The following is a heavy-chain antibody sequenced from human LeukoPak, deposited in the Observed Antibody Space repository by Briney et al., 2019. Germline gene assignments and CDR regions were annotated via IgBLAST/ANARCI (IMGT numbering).Heavy chain of an antibody. Sequence: GESLKISCRVSGDGFDNYWIGWVRHMSGEGQQWVAIIHPSSSATHYSPSFQGRVSISADKAITTAYLQWNSLRTSDTAIYFCARRAHLAQLGVDWFVPWGQGTLVTVSS. CDR2: IHPSSSAT. J-gene: IGHJ5*02. V-gene: IGHV5-51*01. CDR1: GDGFDNYW. CDR3: ARRAHLAQLGVDWFVP. D-gene: IGHD2-8*01.